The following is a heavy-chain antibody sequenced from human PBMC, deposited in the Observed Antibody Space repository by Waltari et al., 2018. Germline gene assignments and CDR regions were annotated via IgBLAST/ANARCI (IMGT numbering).Heavy chain of an antibody. D-gene: IGHD6-6*01. Sequence: QVQLVQSGAEVKKPGASVKVSCNVSGYALTELSMHWVRQAPGKGLEWMGGVDPDDGETIYARKFQGRVTMTEDTSTDTAYMELGSLGADDTAVYYCATDRGYSSSFNLDYWGQGTLVTVSS. CDR1: GYALTELS. V-gene: IGHV1-24*01. CDR2: VDPDDGET. CDR3: ATDRGYSSSFNLDY. J-gene: IGHJ4*02.